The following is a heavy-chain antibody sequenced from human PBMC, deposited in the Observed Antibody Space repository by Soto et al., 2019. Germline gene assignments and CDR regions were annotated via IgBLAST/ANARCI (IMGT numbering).Heavy chain of an antibody. Sequence: EVQLVESGGGLVKPGGSLRLSCAVSGFTFDKVWMNWVRQAPGKGLEWVGRIKSKTDRGTTDYAAPVKGRFTISRDDSKNMLYLQMNSLKTEDTAMYFCTTGRDDLLYWGQGPLVTVSS. V-gene: IGHV3-15*07. CDR1: GFTFDKVW. CDR3: TTGRDDLLY. J-gene: IGHJ4*02. CDR2: IKSKTDRGTT. D-gene: IGHD1-26*01.